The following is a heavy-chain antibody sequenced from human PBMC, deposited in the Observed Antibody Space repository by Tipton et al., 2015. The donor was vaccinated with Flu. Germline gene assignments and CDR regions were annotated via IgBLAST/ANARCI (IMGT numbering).Heavy chain of an antibody. CDR3: ARDPSLGMPDYFDY. V-gene: IGHV4-61*01. D-gene: IGHD2-2*01. CDR2: IYNSEYT. Sequence: TLSLTCTVSGYSISSGYYWNWIRQPPGKGLEWIGYIYNSEYTKYNPSLKSRVTISADTSKKQFSLQLRSVTAADTAVYYCARDPSLGMPDYFDYWGQGTLVTASS. CDR1: GYSISSGYY. J-gene: IGHJ4*02.